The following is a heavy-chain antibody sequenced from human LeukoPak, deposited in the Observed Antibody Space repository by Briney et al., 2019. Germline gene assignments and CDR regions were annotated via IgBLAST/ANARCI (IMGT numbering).Heavy chain of an antibody. CDR2: IYSGGST. V-gene: IGHV3-66*01. J-gene: IGHJ4*02. CDR3: ARDLRLQGHDY. CDR1: GFTVSSNY. Sequence: GGSLRLSCAASGFTVSSNYMSWVRQAPGKGLEWVSVIYSGGSTYYADSVKGRFTISRDNSKNTLYLQMNSLRAEDTAVYYCARDLRLQGHDYWGQGTQVIVSS. D-gene: IGHD2-15*01.